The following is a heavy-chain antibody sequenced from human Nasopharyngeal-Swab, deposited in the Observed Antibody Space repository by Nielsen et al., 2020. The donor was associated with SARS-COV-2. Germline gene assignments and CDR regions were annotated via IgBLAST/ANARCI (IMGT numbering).Heavy chain of an antibody. J-gene: IGHJ3*02. D-gene: IGHD3-16*01. CDR2: IKQDGSDK. V-gene: IGHV3-7*01. CDR3: GRGGKLGALDI. Sequence: GESLKLSCAASGLTFNNSWMSWVRQAPGKGLEWVANIKQDGSDKYYVDSVKGRFTISSDNAKNSLELQMNSLRVEDTAVYYCGRGGKLGALDIWGQGTMVTVSS. CDR1: GLTFNNSW.